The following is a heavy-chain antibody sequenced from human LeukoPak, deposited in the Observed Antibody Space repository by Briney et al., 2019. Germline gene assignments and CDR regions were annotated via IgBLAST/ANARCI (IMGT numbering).Heavy chain of an antibody. CDR3: ARADYDFWSGYYRGCWFDP. D-gene: IGHD3-3*01. CDR1: GGSFSGYY. CDR2: INHSGST. V-gene: IGHV4-34*01. J-gene: IGHJ5*02. Sequence: SETLSLTCAVYGGSFSGYYWSWIRQPPGKGLEWIGEINHSGSTNYNPSLKSRVTISVDTSKNQFSLKLSSVTAADTAVYYCARADYDFWSGYYRGCWFDPWGQGTLVTASS.